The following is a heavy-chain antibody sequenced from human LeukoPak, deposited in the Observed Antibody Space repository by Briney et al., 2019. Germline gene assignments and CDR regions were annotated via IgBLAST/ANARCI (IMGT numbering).Heavy chain of an antibody. CDR1: GGSISSGSYY. V-gene: IGHV4-61*02. CDR2: IYTSGST. D-gene: IGHD6-19*01. Sequence: SETLSLTCTVSGGSISSGSYYWSWIRQPAGKGLEWIGRIYTSGSTNYNPSLKSRVTISVDTSKNQFSLKLSSVTAADTAVYYCARGTYSSGGYPSWGRGTLVTVSS. CDR3: ARGTYSSGGYPS. J-gene: IGHJ4*02.